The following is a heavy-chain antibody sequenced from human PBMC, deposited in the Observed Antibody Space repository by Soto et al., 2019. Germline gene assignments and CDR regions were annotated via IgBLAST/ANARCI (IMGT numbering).Heavy chain of an antibody. CDR2: ISHDGSNR. CDR3: ARDKERLYYFDY. CDR1: GFTFSTYV. V-gene: IGHV3-30-3*01. Sequence: PGGSLRLSCAASGFTFSTYVMHWVRQAPGKGLEWVAVISHDGSNRNYADSVKGRFTISRDNSKNTLYLQMSSLRAEDTAVYYCARDKERLYYFDYWGQGTLVTVSS. J-gene: IGHJ4*02. D-gene: IGHD1-1*01.